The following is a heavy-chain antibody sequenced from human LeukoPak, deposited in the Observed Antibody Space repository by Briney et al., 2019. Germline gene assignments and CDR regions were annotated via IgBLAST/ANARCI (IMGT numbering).Heavy chain of an antibody. CDR3: ARVTCTNGVCYDFDY. J-gene: IGHJ4*02. V-gene: IGHV4-31*03. Sequence: PSQTLSLTCTVSGGSISSGGYYWSWIRQHPGKGLEWIGYIYYSGSTYYNPSLKSRVTISVDTSKNQFSLKLSSVTAADTAVYYCARVTCTNGVCYDFDYWGQGTLVTVSS. D-gene: IGHD2-8*01. CDR1: GGSISSGGYY. CDR2: IYYSGST.